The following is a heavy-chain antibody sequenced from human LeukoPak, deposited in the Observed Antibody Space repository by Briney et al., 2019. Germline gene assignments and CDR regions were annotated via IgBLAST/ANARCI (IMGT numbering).Heavy chain of an antibody. Sequence: SETLSLTCTVSGGSITNNNYYWDWIRQPPGKGLEWIGDLYYSGSTHYNPSLKSRVTLSVDTSKNQFSLKLNSVTAADTAVYYCARHTRPRYSGYENAFDIWGQGTMVTVSS. CDR2: LYYSGST. D-gene: IGHD5-12*01. CDR3: ARHTRPRYSGYENAFDI. J-gene: IGHJ3*02. CDR1: GGSITNNNYY. V-gene: IGHV4-39*01.